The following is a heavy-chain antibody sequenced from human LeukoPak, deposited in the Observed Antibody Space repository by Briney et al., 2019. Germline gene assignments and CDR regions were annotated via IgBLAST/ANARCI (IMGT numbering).Heavy chain of an antibody. Sequence: ASVKVSCKASGYTFTSYGISWVRQAPGQGLEWMGWISGYNGNTNYAQKFQGRVTMTTDTSTSTAYMELRSLRSDDTAVYYCARDWAVGNYGMDVWGQGTTVTVSS. V-gene: IGHV1-18*01. CDR1: GYTFTSYG. D-gene: IGHD6-19*01. J-gene: IGHJ6*02. CDR3: ARDWAVGNYGMDV. CDR2: ISGYNGNT.